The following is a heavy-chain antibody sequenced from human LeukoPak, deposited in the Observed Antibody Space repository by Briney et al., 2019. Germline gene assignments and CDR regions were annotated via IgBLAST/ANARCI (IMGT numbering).Heavy chain of an antibody. Sequence: SETLSLTCTVSGGSISSYYWSWIRQPPGKGLEWIGYIYYSGSTNYDPSLKSRVTISVDTSKNQFSLKLSSVTAADTAVYYCARDSSGWYHWFDPWGQGTLVTVSS. CDR3: ARDSSGWYHWFDP. J-gene: IGHJ5*02. V-gene: IGHV4-59*01. CDR2: IYYSGST. D-gene: IGHD6-19*01. CDR1: GGSISSYY.